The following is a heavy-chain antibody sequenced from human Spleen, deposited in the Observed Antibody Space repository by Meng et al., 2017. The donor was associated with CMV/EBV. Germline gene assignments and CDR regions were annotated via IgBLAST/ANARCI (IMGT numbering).Heavy chain of an antibody. CDR2: IIPILHTT. V-gene: IGHV1-69*05. D-gene: IGHD3-22*01. CDR1: GVPFSASA. Sequence: KASGVPFSASALTWVRQAPGQGLEWMGGIIPILHTTSYAQKFQGRVTITTDESTNTAYMELSSLRSEDTAVYYCARVKTSIDDWFDPWGQGTLVTVSS. CDR3: ARVKTSIDDWFDP. J-gene: IGHJ5*02.